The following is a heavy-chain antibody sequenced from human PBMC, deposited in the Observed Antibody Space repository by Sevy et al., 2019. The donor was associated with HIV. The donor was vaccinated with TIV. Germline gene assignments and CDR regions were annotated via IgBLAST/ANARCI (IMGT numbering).Heavy chain of an antibody. CDR3: ARVPDDIGVGYYYYGMDV. Sequence: GESLKISCAASGFTFSSFCMSWVRQAPGKGLEWVANIKQDGSEKYYVDSVKGQFTISRDNAKNSLYLQMNSLRAEDMAVYYCARVPDDIGVGYYYYGMDVWGQGTTVTVSS. CDR1: GFTFSSFC. D-gene: IGHD3-3*01. CDR2: IKQDGSEK. V-gene: IGHV3-7*03. J-gene: IGHJ6*02.